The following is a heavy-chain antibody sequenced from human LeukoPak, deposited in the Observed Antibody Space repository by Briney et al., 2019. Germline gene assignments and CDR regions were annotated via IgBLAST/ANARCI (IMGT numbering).Heavy chain of an antibody. Sequence: PGGSLRLSCTASRFSFSSYAMSWVRQAPGKGLEWVSGISASGDNTNYADSVKGRFTISRDNPKNTLYLQIKSLRAEDTAVYYCALQPTRYDSRSGSVRGKSTSLSIDHWLYPWGQGTLVTVSS. CDR3: ALQPTRYDSRSGSVRGKSTSLSIDHWLYP. D-gene: IGHD3-3*01. V-gene: IGHV3-23*01. J-gene: IGHJ5*02. CDR2: ISASGDNT. CDR1: RFSFSSYA.